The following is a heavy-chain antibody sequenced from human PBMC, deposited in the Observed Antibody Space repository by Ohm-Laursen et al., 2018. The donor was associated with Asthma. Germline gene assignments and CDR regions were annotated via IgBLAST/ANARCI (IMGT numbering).Heavy chain of an antibody. CDR2: INAGNGNT. Sequence: ASVKVSCKASGYTFTSYAMHWVRQAPGQGLEWMGWINAGNGNTKYSQKFQGRVTITRDTSASTAYMELSSLRSEDTAVYYCAVLGKYCSGGSCYRGPFDYWGQGTLVTVSS. D-gene: IGHD2-15*01. V-gene: IGHV1-3*01. CDR1: GYTFTSYA. J-gene: IGHJ4*02. CDR3: AVLGKYCSGGSCYRGPFDY.